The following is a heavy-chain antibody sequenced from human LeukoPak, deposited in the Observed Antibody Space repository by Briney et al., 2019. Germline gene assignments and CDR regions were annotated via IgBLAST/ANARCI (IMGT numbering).Heavy chain of an antibody. Sequence: GASVKVSCKASGYTFTGYYMHWVRQAPGQGLEWMEWINPNSGGTNYAQKFQGRVTMTRDTSISTAYMELSRLRSDDTALYYCARDGGWYKRGLDHYYYYMDVWGKGTTVIVSS. CDR2: INPNSGGT. CDR3: ARDGGWYKRGLDHYYYYMDV. D-gene: IGHD6-19*01. J-gene: IGHJ6*03. CDR1: GYTFTGYY. V-gene: IGHV1-2*02.